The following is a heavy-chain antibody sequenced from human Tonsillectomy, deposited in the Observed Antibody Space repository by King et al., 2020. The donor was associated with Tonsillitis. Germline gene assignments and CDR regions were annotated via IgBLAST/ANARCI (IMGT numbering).Heavy chain of an antibody. D-gene: IGHD3-16*02. V-gene: IGHV3-9*01. CDR2: ISWNSGSI. Sequence: VQLVESGGGLVQPGRSLRLSCAASGFTFDDYAMHWVRQAPGKGLEWVSGISWNSGSIGYADSVKGRFTISRDNAKNSLYLQMNSLRADDTALYYCAKDGGYDYVWGSYHPWDYWGQGTLVTVSS. J-gene: IGHJ4*02. CDR3: AKDGGYDYVWGSYHPWDY. CDR1: GFTFDDYA.